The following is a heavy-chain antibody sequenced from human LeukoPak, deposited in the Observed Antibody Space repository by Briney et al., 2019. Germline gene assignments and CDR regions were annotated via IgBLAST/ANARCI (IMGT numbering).Heavy chain of an antibody. CDR2: INPTGGST. D-gene: IGHD2-2*01. Sequence: ASVKVSCKASGYTFTSHYMHWVRQTPEKGLEWMGIINPTGGSTSYAQKFQGRVTMTRDTSTSTDYMELSSLRYEDTAVYYCARDVSSTSSWWFDPWGQGTLVTVSS. J-gene: IGHJ5*02. V-gene: IGHV1-46*01. CDR1: GYTFTSHY. CDR3: ARDVSSTSSWWFDP.